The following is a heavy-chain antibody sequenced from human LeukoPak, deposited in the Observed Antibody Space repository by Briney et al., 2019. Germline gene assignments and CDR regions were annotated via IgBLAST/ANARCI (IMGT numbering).Heavy chain of an antibody. Sequence: GGSLRLSCAASGFTFSSFSMNWVRQAPGKGLEWVSSISSGSGYIYYGDSVKGRFTVSRDNAKKSLYLQMNSLRADDTAIYYCTKDRGTTGPYDYWGQGILVTVSS. CDR2: ISSGSGYI. D-gene: IGHD2-2*01. CDR3: TKDRGTTGPYDY. CDR1: GFTFSSFS. J-gene: IGHJ4*02. V-gene: IGHV3-21*01.